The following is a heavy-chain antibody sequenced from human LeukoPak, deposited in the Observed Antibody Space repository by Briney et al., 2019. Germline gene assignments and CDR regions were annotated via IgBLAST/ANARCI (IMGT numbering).Heavy chain of an antibody. CDR2: ISGSGGST. CDR1: GFTFSSYA. D-gene: IGHD2-2*01. V-gene: IGHV3-23*01. Sequence: TGGSLRLSCAASGFTFSSYAMSWVRQAPGKGLEWVSAISGSGGSTYYADSVKGRFTISRDNSKNTLYLQMNSLRAEDTAVYYCAKDLHIVPAAPSSWFDPWGQGTLVTVSS. CDR3: AKDLHIVPAAPSSWFDP. J-gene: IGHJ5*02.